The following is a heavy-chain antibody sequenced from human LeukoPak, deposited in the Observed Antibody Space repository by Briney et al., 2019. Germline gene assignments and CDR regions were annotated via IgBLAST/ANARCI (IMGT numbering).Heavy chain of an antibody. CDR3: AKDAPRPFYYGSGSYFDY. V-gene: IGHV3-23*01. CDR1: GFTFSSYA. Sequence: PGGSLRLSCAASGFTFSSYAMSWVRQAPGKGLEWVSAISGSGGSTYYADSVKGRFTISRDNSKNTLYLQMNSLRAEDTAVYYCAKDAPRPFYYGSGSYFDYWGQGTLVTVSS. J-gene: IGHJ4*02. D-gene: IGHD3-10*01. CDR2: ISGSGGST.